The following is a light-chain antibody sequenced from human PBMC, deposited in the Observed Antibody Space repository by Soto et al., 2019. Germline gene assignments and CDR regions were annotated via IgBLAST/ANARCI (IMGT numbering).Light chain of an antibody. CDR3: CSYAGDSADVV. CDR2: EGN. Sequence: QSVLTQPASVSGSPGQSITISCTGTSSDVGSYNLVPWYQQHPDKAPTLMIYEGNKRPSGVSNRFSGSKSGNTASLTISGLQAEDEADYYCCSYAGDSADVVFGGGTKVTVL. CDR1: SSDVGSYNL. J-gene: IGLJ2*01. V-gene: IGLV2-23*01.